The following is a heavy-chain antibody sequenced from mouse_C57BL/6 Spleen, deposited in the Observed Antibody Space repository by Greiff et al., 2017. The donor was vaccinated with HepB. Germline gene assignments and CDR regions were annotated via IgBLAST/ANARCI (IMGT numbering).Heavy chain of an antibody. CDR3: ARGLWYPYFDY. J-gene: IGHJ2*01. D-gene: IGHD2-1*01. CDR1: GYTFTDYY. CDR2: INPNNGGT. Sequence: EVQLQQSGPELVKPGASVKISCKASGYTFTDYYMNWVKQSHGKSLEWIGDINPNNGGTSYNQKFKGKATLTVDKSSSTAYMELRSLTSEDSAVYYCARGLWYPYFDYWGQGTTLTVSS. V-gene: IGHV1-26*01.